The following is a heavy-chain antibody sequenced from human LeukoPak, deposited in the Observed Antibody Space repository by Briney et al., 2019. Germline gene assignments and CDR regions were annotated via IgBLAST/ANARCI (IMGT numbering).Heavy chain of an antibody. Sequence: PSETLSLTCAVYGGSFSGYYWSWIRQPPGMGLEWIGEINHSGSTNYNPSLKSRVTISVDTSKNQFSLKLSSVTAADTAVYYCARHRLIGTAIRLWGYYFDYWGQGTLVTVSS. CDR1: GGSFSGYY. CDR3: ARHRLIGTAIRLWGYYFDY. J-gene: IGHJ4*02. D-gene: IGHD5-18*01. CDR2: INHSGST. V-gene: IGHV4-34*01.